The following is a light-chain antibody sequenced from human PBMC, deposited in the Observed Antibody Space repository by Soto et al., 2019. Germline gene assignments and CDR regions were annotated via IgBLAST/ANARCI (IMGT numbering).Light chain of an antibody. V-gene: IGKV1-33*01. Sequence: DIQMTQSPSSLSASVGDRVTITCQASQDITNYLNWYQQKPGKVPKLLIYDASNLETGVPSRFSGSGSGTDFTFTISSLQPEDIATYYCQQYDNVPWTFGQGTEVEIK. CDR3: QQYDNVPWT. CDR1: QDITNY. CDR2: DAS. J-gene: IGKJ1*01.